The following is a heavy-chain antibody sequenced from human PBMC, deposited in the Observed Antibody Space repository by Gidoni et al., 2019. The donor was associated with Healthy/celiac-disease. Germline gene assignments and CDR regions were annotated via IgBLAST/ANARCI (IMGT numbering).Heavy chain of an antibody. J-gene: IGHJ5*02. Sequence: EVQLLESGGGLVQPGGSLRLSCAASGFTFSSYAMSWVRQAPGKGLEWVSAISGSGGSTYYADSVKGRFTISRDNSKNTLYLQMNSLRAEDTAVYYCAKKAYCGGDCYYGGTPWFDPWGQGTLVTVSS. CDR3: AKKAYCGGDCYYGGTPWFDP. V-gene: IGHV3-23*01. CDR2: ISGSGGST. D-gene: IGHD2-21*01. CDR1: GFTFSSYA.